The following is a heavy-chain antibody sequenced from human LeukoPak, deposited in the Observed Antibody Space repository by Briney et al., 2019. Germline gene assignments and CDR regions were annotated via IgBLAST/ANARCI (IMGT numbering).Heavy chain of an antibody. CDR1: GFTPSSYW. CDR2: INSDGSST. CDR3: ARDPGGITPIFDY. V-gene: IGHV3-74*01. Sequence: GGSLRLSCAASGFTPSSYWMHLVRQATGKGLVWVSRINSDGSSTSYADSVKGRFTISRDNAKNTLYLQMNSLRAEDTAVYYCARDPGGITPIFDYWGQGTLVTVSS. D-gene: IGHD3-16*01. J-gene: IGHJ4*02.